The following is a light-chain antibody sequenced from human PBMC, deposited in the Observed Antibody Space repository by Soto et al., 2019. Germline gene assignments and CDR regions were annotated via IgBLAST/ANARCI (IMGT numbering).Light chain of an antibody. J-gene: IGKJ1*01. V-gene: IGKV3-15*01. CDR1: QSVSSN. CDR2: GAS. CDR3: QQYNNWSRT. Sequence: EIVMTRSPATLSVSPGERATLSCRASQSVSSNLAWYQQKPGQAPRLLIYGASTRATGIQARFSGSGSGTEFTLTIRSLQSEDFAVYYCQQYNNWSRTFGQGTKVDIK.